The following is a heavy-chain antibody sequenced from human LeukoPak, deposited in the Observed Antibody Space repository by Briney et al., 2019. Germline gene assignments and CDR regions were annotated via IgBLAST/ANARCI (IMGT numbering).Heavy chain of an antibody. CDR3: ARDPVAGTGGYFDY. Sequence: GRSLRLSCAASGFTFSSYAMHWVRQAPGKGLEWVAVISYDGSNKYYADSVKGRFTISRDNSKNTLYLQMNSLRAEDTAVYYCARDPVAGTGGYFDYWGQGTLATVSS. D-gene: IGHD6-19*01. CDR2: ISYDGSNK. CDR1: GFTFSSYA. V-gene: IGHV3-30-3*01. J-gene: IGHJ4*02.